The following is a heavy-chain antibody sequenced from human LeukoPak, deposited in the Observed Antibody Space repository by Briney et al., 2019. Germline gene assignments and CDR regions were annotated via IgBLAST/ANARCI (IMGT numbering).Heavy chain of an antibody. V-gene: IGHV3-7*01. CDR1: GFTFSSYW. J-gene: IGHJ3*02. Sequence: PGGSLRLSCAASGFTFSSYWMSWVRQAPGKGLEWVANIKQDGSEKYYVDSVKGRFTISRDNAKNSLYLQMNSLRAEDTAVYYCARDRPYYYGSGSYAFDIWGQGTMVTVSS. CDR3: ARDRPYYYGSGSYAFDI. D-gene: IGHD3-10*01. CDR2: IKQDGSEK.